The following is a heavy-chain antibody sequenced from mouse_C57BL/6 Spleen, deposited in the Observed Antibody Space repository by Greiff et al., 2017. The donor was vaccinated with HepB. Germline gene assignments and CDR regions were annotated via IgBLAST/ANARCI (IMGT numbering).Heavy chain of an antibody. V-gene: IGHV14-2*01. D-gene: IGHD2-3*01. CDR1: GFNIKDYY. CDR3: ARSFPDGYYGGYFDY. J-gene: IGHJ2*01. CDR2: IVPEDGET. Sequence: EVQLQQSGAELVKPGASVKLSCTASGFNIKDYYMHWVKQRTEQGLEWIGRIVPEDGETKYAPKFQGKATITADTSSNTAYLQLSSLTSEDTAVYYWARSFPDGYYGGYFDYWGQGTTLTVSS.